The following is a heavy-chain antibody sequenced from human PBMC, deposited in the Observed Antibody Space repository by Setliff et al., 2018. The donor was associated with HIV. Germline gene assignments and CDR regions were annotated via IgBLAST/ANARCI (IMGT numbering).Heavy chain of an antibody. CDR3: ARRRPRPSGMYSSYYMDV. CDR1: GGFISTYY. D-gene: IGHD1-26*01. V-gene: IGHV4-59*08. CDR2: VSYSGST. J-gene: IGHJ6*03. Sequence: SETLSLTCTVSGGFISTYYWTWIRQSPGKGLEWIGHVSYSGSTNYNPSLKSRVTISVDTSKNHFSLNLNSVTAADTAIYYCARRRPRPSGMYSSYYMDVWGKGTAVTVSS.